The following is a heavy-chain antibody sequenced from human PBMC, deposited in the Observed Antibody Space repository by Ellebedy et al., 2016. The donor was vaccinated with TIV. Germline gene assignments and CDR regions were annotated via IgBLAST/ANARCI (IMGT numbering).Heavy chain of an antibody. CDR3: ARADGDYGFDY. CDR1: GFTFSSYG. V-gene: IGHV3-48*03. CDR2: ISSSGSTI. Sequence: GESLKISCAASGFTFSSYGMNWVRQAPGKGLEWVSYISSSGSTIYYADSVKGRFTISRDNAKNSLYLQMNSLRAEDTAVYYCARADGDYGFDYWGQGTLVTVSS. D-gene: IGHD4-17*01. J-gene: IGHJ4*02.